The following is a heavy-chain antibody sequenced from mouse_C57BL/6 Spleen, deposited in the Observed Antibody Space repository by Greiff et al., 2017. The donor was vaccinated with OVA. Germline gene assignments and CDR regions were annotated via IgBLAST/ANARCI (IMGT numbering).Heavy chain of an antibody. Sequence: QVHVKQPGAELVRPGSSVKLSCKASGYTFTSYWMHWVKQRPIQGLEWIGNIDPSDSETHYNQKFKDKATLTVDKSSSTAYMQLSSLTSEDSAVYYCASGTGPFDYWGQGTTLTVSS. CDR1: GYTFTSYW. J-gene: IGHJ2*01. V-gene: IGHV1-52*01. CDR3: ASGTGPFDY. D-gene: IGHD4-1*01. CDR2: IDPSDSET.